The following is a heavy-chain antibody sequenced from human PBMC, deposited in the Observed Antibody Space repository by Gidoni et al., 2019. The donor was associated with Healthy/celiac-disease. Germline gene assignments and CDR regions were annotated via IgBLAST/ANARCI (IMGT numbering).Heavy chain of an antibody. CDR2: ITHSGST. D-gene: IGHD3-3*01. J-gene: IGHJ6*02. CDR3: ARGSELRFLEWLLPYGMDV. V-gene: IGHV4-34*01. Sequence: QVQLQQWGAGLLKPSETLSLTCAVYGGSFSGYYWIWIRQPPGKGLEWIGEITHSGSTNYNPSLKSRVTISVDTSKNQFSLKLSSVTAADTAVYYCARGSELRFLEWLLPYGMDVWGQGTTVTVSS. CDR1: GGSFSGYY.